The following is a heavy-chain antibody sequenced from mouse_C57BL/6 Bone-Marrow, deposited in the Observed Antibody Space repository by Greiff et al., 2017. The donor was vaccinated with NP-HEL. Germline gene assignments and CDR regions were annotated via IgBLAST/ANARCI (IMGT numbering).Heavy chain of an antibody. CDR1: GYTFTSYW. V-gene: IGHV1-59*01. J-gene: IGHJ2*01. Sequence: QVHVKQPGAELVRPGTSVKLSCKASGYTFTSYWMHWVKQRPGQGLEWIGVIDPSDSYTNYNQKFKGKATLTVDTSSSTAYMQLSSLTSEDSAVYYCARYYGSSYVGYWGQGTTLTVSS. CDR3: ARYYGSSYVGY. D-gene: IGHD1-1*01. CDR2: IDPSDSYT.